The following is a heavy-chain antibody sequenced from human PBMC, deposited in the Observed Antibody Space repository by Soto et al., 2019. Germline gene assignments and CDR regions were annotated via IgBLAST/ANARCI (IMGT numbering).Heavy chain of an antibody. D-gene: IGHD2-15*01. CDR3: AHRGCIGGSCYGYFHH. Sequence: QITLKESGPALVRPTQTLTLTCTFSGFSLSTSGVGVGWIRQPPGKALEWLAIIYWDDNKRYSPSLKSRLTITKDTSKNEVVLTMTIMDPVDTATYYCAHRGCIGGSCYGYFHHWGQGTLVTVSS. V-gene: IGHV2-5*02. J-gene: IGHJ1*01. CDR1: GFSLSTSGVG. CDR2: IYWDDNK.